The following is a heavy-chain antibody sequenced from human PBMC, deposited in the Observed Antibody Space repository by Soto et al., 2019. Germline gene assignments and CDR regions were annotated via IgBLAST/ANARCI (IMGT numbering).Heavy chain of an antibody. CDR2: IYYSGSA. CDR1: GGSISSSTYY. CDR3: ARLLSYDDYAFDC. D-gene: IGHD4-17*01. J-gene: IGHJ4*01. V-gene: IGHV4-39*01. Sequence: PSETLSLTCTVSGGSISSSTYYWSWIRQPPGKGLEWVGSIYYSGSAYYNPSLKSRLTVSVDTSKNQFSLKVSSVTAADTAVYYCARLLSYDDYAFDCWGHGTLVTVSS.